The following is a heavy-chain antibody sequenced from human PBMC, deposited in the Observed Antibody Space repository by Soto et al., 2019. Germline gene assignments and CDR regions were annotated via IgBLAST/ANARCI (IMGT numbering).Heavy chain of an antibody. D-gene: IGHD3-10*01. Sequence: SSVKVSGKPSRGTFSRYSMCWVRQAPGQGLEWMGGIIPIFGTANHAQKLQGRVTITAAEPKSTAYVELRSLRFVVTAVYYCVRLVYGSGNLLSGCWGQGTPVTVYS. CDR3: VRLVYGSGNLLSGC. CDR1: RGTFSRYS. CDR2: IIPIFGTA. V-gene: IGHV1-69*13. J-gene: IGHJ4*02.